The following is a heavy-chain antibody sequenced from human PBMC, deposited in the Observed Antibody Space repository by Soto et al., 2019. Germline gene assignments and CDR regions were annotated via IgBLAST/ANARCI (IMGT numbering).Heavy chain of an antibody. CDR3: LSDVFGLGIDY. Sequence: EVQLVESGGGLVQPGVSLRLSCVASGFTFSSYWMHWVRRTPGQGLVWMSHTDIDGSFTNYADSVKGRFTISRDNAKNTRLLQMNSLRADDPADYYCLSDVFGLGIDYWRLVTLVTASS. CDR2: TDIDGSFT. J-gene: IGHJ4*02. D-gene: IGHD1-26*01. V-gene: IGHV3-74*01. CDR1: GFTFSSYW.